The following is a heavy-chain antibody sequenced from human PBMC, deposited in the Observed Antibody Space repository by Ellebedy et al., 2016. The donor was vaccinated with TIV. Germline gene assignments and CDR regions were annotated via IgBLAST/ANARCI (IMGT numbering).Heavy chain of an antibody. Sequence: GESLKISCAASGFTFSSNWMHWVRQVPGKGLVWVSCSNSDGSSTSYADSVKGRFTISKDNAKNTLYLQMNRLRAEDTAVYYCARSLYVWGNYRSWGMDVWGQGTTVTVSS. CDR2: SNSDGSST. CDR1: GFTFSSNW. CDR3: ARSLYVWGNYRSWGMDV. V-gene: IGHV3-74*01. J-gene: IGHJ6*02. D-gene: IGHD3-16*02.